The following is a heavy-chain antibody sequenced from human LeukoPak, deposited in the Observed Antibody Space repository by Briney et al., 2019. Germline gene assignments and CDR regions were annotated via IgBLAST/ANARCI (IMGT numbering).Heavy chain of an antibody. V-gene: IGHV1-2*02. CDR2: INPNSGGT. D-gene: IGHD3-22*01. CDR3: AREVVVITYYFDY. Sequence: ASVKVSCKASGYTFTGYYMHWVRQAPGQGLELMGWINPNSGGTNYAQKFQGRVTMTRDTSISTAYMELSRLRSDDTAVYYCAREVVVITYYFDYWGQGTLVTVSS. CDR1: GYTFTGYY. J-gene: IGHJ4*02.